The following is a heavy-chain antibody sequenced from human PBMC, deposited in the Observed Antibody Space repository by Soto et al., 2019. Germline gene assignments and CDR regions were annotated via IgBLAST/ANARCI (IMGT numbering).Heavy chain of an antibody. V-gene: IGHV1-18*01. Sequence: ASVKVSCKAAGYTFTSYGISLVRQAPGQGLEWMGWISAYNGNTNYAQKLQGRVTMTTDTSTSTAYMELRSLRSDDTAVYYCARFIRDEVPAARYYYYYYMDVWGKGTTVTVSS. CDR3: ARFIRDEVPAARYYYYYYMDV. CDR2: ISAYNGNT. CDR1: GYTFTSYG. D-gene: IGHD2-2*01. J-gene: IGHJ6*03.